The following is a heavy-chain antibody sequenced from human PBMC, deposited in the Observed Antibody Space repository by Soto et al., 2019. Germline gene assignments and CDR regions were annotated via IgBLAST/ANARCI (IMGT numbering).Heavy chain of an antibody. CDR3: AKVNSYSSGYYYNPYFDY. CDR1: GFTFSSHA. D-gene: IGHD3-22*01. Sequence: GGSLRLSCAASGFTFSSHAMSWVRQAPGKGLEWVSAISGSGGSTYYADSVKGRFTISRDNSKNTLYLQMNSLRAEDTAVYYCAKVNSYSSGYYYNPYFDYWGQGTLVTVSS. CDR2: ISGSGGST. J-gene: IGHJ4*02. V-gene: IGHV3-23*01.